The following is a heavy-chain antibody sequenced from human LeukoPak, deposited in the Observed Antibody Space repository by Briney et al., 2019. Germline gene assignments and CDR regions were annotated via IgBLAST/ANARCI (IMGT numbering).Heavy chain of an antibody. J-gene: IGHJ4*02. CDR2: ISYDGSNK. V-gene: IGHV3-30*03. CDR3: AFNGYSYGYVSDY. Sequence: PGGSLRLSCAASGFTFSSYGMHWVRQAPGKGLEWVAVISYDGSNKYYADSVKGRFTISRDNSKNTLYLQMNSLRAEDTAVYYCAFNGYSYGYVSDYWGQGTLVTVSS. D-gene: IGHD5-18*01. CDR1: GFTFSSYG.